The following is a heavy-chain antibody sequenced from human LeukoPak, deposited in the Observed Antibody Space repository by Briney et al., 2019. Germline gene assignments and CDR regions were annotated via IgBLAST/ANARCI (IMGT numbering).Heavy chain of an antibody. J-gene: IGHJ1*01. CDR3: ARAPTLYSSSWYEYFQY. CDR1: GGSISSGSYY. V-gene: IGHV4-61*02. Sequence: PSQTLSLTCTVSGGSISSGSYYWSWIRQPAGKGLEWIGRIYTSGSTNYNPSLKSRVTISVDTSKNQFSLKLSSVTAADTAVYYCARAPTLYSSSWYEYFQYWAGGTLVTVSS. D-gene: IGHD6-13*01. CDR2: IYTSGST.